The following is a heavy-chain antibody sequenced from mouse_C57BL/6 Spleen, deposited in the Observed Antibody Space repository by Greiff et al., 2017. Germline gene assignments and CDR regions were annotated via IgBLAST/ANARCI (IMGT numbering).Heavy chain of an antibody. D-gene: IGHD2-5*01. CDR1: GFTFSSYG. CDR2: ISRGGSYT. V-gene: IGHV5-6*01. Sequence: EVKVVESGGDLVKPGGSLKLSCAASGFTFSSYGMSWVRQTPDKRLEWVATISRGGSYTYYPDSVKGRFTISRDNAKNTLYLQMSSLKSEDTAMYYCARQSYYSNYVYAMDYWGQGTSVTVSS. CDR3: ARQSYYSNYVYAMDY. J-gene: IGHJ4*01.